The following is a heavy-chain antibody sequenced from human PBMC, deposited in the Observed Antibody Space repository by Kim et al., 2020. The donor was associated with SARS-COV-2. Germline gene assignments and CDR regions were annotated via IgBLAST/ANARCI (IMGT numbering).Heavy chain of an antibody. D-gene: IGHD3-9*01. V-gene: IGHV3-30*18. Sequence: GGSLRLSCTASRFTFTTYGMHWVRQAPGKGLEWVSFISYEGSIKYYADSVKGRFTISRDDSKNTLYLQMNRLRAEDTAVYYCAKDRAYFEILTGRTLDYWGQGTLVTVSS. J-gene: IGHJ4*02. CDR2: ISYEGSIK. CDR1: RFTFTTYG. CDR3: AKDRAYFEILTGRTLDY.